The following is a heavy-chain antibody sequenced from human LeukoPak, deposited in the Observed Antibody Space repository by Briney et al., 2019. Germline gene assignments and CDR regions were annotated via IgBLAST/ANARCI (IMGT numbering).Heavy chain of an antibody. CDR2: ISGSGGST. CDR3: AKAVSAAMVPYYFDY. CDR1: GFTFSSYA. J-gene: IGHJ4*02. D-gene: IGHD5-18*01. Sequence: PGGSLRLSCAASGFTFSSYAMSWVRQAPGKGLEWVSDISGSGGSTYYADSVKGRFTISRDNSKNTLYLQMNSLRAEDTAVYYCAKAVSAAMVPYYFDYWGQGTLVTVSS. V-gene: IGHV3-23*01.